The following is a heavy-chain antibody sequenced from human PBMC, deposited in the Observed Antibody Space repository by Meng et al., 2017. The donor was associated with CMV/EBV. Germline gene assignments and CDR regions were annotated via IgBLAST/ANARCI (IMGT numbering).Heavy chain of an antibody. CDR1: GFTFSSYA. CDR2: ISSNGGST. Sequence: GVSLKISCAASGFTFSSYAMHWVRQAPGKGLEYVSAISSNGGSTYYADSVKGRFTISRDNSKNTLYLQMGSLRAEDMAVYYCARVTGAGDYYFDYWGQGTLVTVSS. V-gene: IGHV3-64*02. CDR3: ARVTGAGDYYFDY. D-gene: IGHD4-17*01. J-gene: IGHJ4*02.